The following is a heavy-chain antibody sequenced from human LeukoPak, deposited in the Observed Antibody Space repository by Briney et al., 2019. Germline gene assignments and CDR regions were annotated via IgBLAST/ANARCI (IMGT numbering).Heavy chain of an antibody. CDR3: ARRYCTSTNCYAFDD. D-gene: IGHD2-2*01. J-gene: IGHJ4*02. CDR1: GFTFSSYT. V-gene: IGHV3-21*01. CDR2: IGPSSTYI. Sequence: GGSLRLSCEASGFTFSSYTMNWVRQAPGKGLEWVSSIGPSSTYIYYSDSVEGRFTISRDNVKNSLYLQMNSLRVEDTAVYYCARRYCTSTNCYAFDDWGQGTLVTVSS.